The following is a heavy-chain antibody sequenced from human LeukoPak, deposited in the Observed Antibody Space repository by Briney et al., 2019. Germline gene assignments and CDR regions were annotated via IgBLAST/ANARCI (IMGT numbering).Heavy chain of an antibody. CDR3: ARNFGGGDSSGPYY. D-gene: IGHD3-22*01. J-gene: IGHJ4*02. CDR1: GFTLNDYG. Sequence: GGSLRLSCAASGFTLNDYGMSWVRQAPGKGLEWVSGINWNGGRTGYADSMKGRFIISRDNAKNSLYLQVNSLRAEDTALYYCARNFGGGDSSGPYYWGQGTLVTVSS. CDR2: INWNGGRT. V-gene: IGHV3-20*04.